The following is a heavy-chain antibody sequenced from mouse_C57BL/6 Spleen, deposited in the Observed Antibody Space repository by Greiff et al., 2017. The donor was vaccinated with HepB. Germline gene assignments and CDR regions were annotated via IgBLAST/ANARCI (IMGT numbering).Heavy chain of an antibody. CDR1: GYTFTDYE. J-gene: IGHJ3*01. CDR2: IDPETGGT. V-gene: IGHV1-15*01. CDR3: TSSGYYGSSYPRFAY. D-gene: IGHD1-1*01. Sequence: VKLQESGAELVRPGASVTLSCKASGYTFTDYEMHWVKQTPVHGLEWIGAIDPETGGTAYNQKFKGKAILTADKSSSTAYMELRSLTSEDSAVYYCTSSGYYGSSYPRFAYWGQGTLVTVSA.